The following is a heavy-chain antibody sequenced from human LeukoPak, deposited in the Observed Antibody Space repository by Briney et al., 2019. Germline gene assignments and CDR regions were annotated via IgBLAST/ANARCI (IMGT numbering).Heavy chain of an antibody. CDR1: GFTFDDYA. V-gene: IGHV3-43*02. J-gene: IGHJ5*02. D-gene: IGHD3-10*01. CDR2: ISGDGDST. Sequence: GGSLRLSCAASGFTFDDYAMHWVRQAPGKGLEWVSLISGDGDSTYYADSVKGRFTISRDNSKNSLYLQMNSLRTEDTALYYCARNIGGSGRNWFDPWGQETLVTVSS. CDR3: ARNIGGSGRNWFDP.